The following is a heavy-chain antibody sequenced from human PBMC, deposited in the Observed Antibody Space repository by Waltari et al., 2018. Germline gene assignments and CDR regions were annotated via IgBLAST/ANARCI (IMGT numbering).Heavy chain of an antibody. J-gene: IGHJ4*02. D-gene: IGHD3-3*01. CDR3: ARVTIFGVVIAHFDY. Sequence: QVQLQESGPGLVKPSQTLSLTCTVSGGSISSGDYYWSWIRQPPGKGLEWIGYIYYSGSTYYNPSLKSRVTISVDTSKNQFSLKLSSVTAADTAVYYCARVTIFGVVIAHFDYWGQGTLVTVSS. CDR1: GGSISSGDYY. V-gene: IGHV4-30-4*08. CDR2: IYYSGST.